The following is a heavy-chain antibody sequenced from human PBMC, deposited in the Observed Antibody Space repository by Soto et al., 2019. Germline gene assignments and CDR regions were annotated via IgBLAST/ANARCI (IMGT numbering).Heavy chain of an antibody. CDR2: IKQDGSER. CDR3: TRSISALPGDDY. J-gene: IGHJ4*02. Sequence: EVQLVESGGGLVQPGGSLRLSCAASGFTFNRYWMGWVRQAPGKGPEWVANIKQDGSERYYVDSVKGRFTISRDNVKNSVYLQMNSLRAEDTAVYYCTRSISALPGDDYWGQGTLVTVSS. D-gene: IGHD6-6*01. V-gene: IGHV3-7*01. CDR1: GFTFNRYW.